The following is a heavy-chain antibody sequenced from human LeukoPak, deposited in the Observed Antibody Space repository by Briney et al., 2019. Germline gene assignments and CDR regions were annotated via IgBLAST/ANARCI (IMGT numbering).Heavy chain of an antibody. CDR1: GGSFSGYY. V-gene: IGHV4-34*01. D-gene: IGHD5-24*01. J-gene: IGHJ4*02. CDR3: ARMRDGYNQYYFDY. CDR2: INHSGST. Sequence: SETLSLTCAVYGGSFSGYYWSWIRQPPGKGLEWIGEINHSGSTNYNPSLKSRVTISVDTSKNQFSLKLSSVTAADTAVYYCARMRDGYNQYYFDYWGQGTLVTVSS.